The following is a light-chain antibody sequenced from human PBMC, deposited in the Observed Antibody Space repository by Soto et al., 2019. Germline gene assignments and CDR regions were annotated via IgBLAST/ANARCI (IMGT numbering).Light chain of an antibody. J-gene: IGKJ3*01. CDR3: QYRNKWPPILT. CDR1: QSVSSY. CDR2: EIS. V-gene: IGKV3-11*01. Sequence: EIVLTQSPVTLSWSPGERATLSCRASQSVSSYLAWYQQKPGQAPRLLMYEISNRATGVPARFSGSGSGTGFALTISSLEPEDFAVYCCQYRNKWPPILTFGPGTKVDIK.